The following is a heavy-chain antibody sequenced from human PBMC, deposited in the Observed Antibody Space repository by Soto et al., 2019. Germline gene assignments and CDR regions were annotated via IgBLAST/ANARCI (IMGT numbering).Heavy chain of an antibody. CDR3: ARVPSIAVAGKHYYYYGMDV. J-gene: IGHJ6*02. CDR1: GFTFSSYA. CDR2: ISYDGSNK. V-gene: IGHV3-30-3*01. Sequence: HPGGSLRLSCAASGFTFSSYAMHWVRQAPGKGLEWVAVISYDGSNKYYADSVKGRFTISRDNSKNTLYLQMNSLRAEDTAVYYCARVPSIAVAGKHYYYYGMDVWGQGTTVTVSS. D-gene: IGHD6-19*01.